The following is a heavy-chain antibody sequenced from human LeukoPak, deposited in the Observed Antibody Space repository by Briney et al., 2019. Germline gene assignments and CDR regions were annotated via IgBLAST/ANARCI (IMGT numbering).Heavy chain of an antibody. V-gene: IGHV3-30*03. Sequence: GRSLRLSCAASGFTFNNYGIHYVRQAPGKGLEWVAVISDDGRHKNYADSVKGRFTISRDTAKNSLYLQMNSLRDEDTAVYYCARAGSGWYFDYWGQGTLVTVSS. J-gene: IGHJ4*02. CDR3: ARAGSGWYFDY. D-gene: IGHD6-19*01. CDR2: ISDDGRHK. CDR1: GFTFNNYG.